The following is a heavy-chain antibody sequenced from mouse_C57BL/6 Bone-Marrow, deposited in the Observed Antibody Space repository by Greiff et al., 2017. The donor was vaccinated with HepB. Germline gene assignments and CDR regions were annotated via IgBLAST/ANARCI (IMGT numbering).Heavy chain of an antibody. CDR3: ARNGYSNYWYFDV. V-gene: IGHV2-2*01. CDR1: GFSLTSYG. J-gene: IGHJ1*03. CDR2: IWSGGST. Sequence: VQLVESGPGLVQPSQSLSITCTVSGFSLTSYGVHWVRQSPGKGLEWLGVIWSGGSTDYNAAFISRLSISKDNSKSQVFFKMNSLQADDTARYYCARNGYSNYWYFDVWGTGTTVTVSS. D-gene: IGHD2-5*01.